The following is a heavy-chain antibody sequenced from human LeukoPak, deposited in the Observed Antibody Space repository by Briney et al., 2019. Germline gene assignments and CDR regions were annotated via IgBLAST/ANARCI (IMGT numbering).Heavy chain of an antibody. Sequence: GGSLRLSCAASGFTFSSYSMHWVRQAPGKGLEWVSSISSISSSYSYTYYADAVKGRFTTSRDKAKNSLLLQMNSLRADDTAVYYCSRPQVNDYGDCGIWGQGTMLAVSS. D-gene: IGHD4-17*01. CDR1: GFTFSSYS. CDR2: ISSISSSYSYT. CDR3: SRPQVNDYGDCGI. V-gene: IGHV3-21*06. J-gene: IGHJ3*02.